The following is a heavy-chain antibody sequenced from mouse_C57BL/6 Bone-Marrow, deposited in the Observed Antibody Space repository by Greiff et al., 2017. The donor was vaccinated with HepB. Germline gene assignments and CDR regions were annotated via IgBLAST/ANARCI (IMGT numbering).Heavy chain of an antibody. Sequence: EVQLQQSGAELVRPGASVKLSCTASGFNIKDYYMHWVKQRPEQGLEWIGWIDPEKGDTEYASKFQGKATITADTASNTAYLQLSSLTSEDTAGYYSTTERSNDDFDYWGQGTTRTGSS. CDR3: TTERSNDDFDY. J-gene: IGHJ2*01. V-gene: IGHV14-4*01. CDR1: GFNIKDYY. D-gene: IGHD2-12*01. CDR2: IDPEKGDT.